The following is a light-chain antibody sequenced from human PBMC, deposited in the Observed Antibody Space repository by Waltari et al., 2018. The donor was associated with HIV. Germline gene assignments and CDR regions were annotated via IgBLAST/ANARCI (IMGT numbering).Light chain of an antibody. Sequence: QSVLTQPPSVSAAPGQRVTISCSGSSPNIGNNYVSWYQQLPRTAPKLLIYDNNKRPSGIPDRFSASKSGTSATLAITGLQTVDEADYYCGTWDSSLSAFVFGTGTTVTVL. CDR2: DNN. V-gene: IGLV1-51*01. CDR1: SPNIGNNY. CDR3: GTWDSSLSAFV. J-gene: IGLJ1*01.